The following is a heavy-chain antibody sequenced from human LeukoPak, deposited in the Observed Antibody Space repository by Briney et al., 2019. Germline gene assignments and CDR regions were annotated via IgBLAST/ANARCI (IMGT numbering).Heavy chain of an antibody. Sequence: GGSLRLSCAASGFTFSSYDMSWVRQAPGKGLEWVSAISGSGGGTYYADSVKGRFTISRDNSKNTLYLQMNSLRAEDTAVYYCARHQVITMINWGQGPLVTVSS. CDR3: ARHQVITMIN. D-gene: IGHD3-22*01. J-gene: IGHJ4*02. CDR1: GFTFSSYD. V-gene: IGHV3-23*01. CDR2: ISGSGGGT.